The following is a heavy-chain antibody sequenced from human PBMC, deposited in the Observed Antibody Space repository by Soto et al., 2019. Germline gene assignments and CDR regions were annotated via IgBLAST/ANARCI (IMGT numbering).Heavy chain of an antibody. Sequence: ASVKVSCKASGYTFISYPMHWVRQAPGQRPEWMGWINAGDDKTHYLQKFQGRITITRDTSASTVYMELSSLRSEDTAVYYCARDPLTMVRGVIPYFDYWGQGTPVTVSS. CDR2: INAGDDKT. D-gene: IGHD3-10*01. CDR1: GYTFISYP. V-gene: IGHV1-3*01. J-gene: IGHJ4*02. CDR3: ARDPLTMVRGVIPYFDY.